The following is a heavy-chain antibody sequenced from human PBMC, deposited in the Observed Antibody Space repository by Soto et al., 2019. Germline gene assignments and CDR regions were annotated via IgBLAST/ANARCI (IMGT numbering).Heavy chain of an antibody. J-gene: IGHJ4*02. CDR1: GFTFSSYG. D-gene: IGHD1-26*01. Sequence: GGSLRLSCAASGFTFSSYGMHWVRQAPGKGLEWVAVISYDGSNKYYADSVKGRFTISRDNSKNTLYLQMNSLRAEDTAVYYCAKDQGGATPSGFDYWGQGTLVTVSS. CDR3: AKDQGGATPSGFDY. CDR2: ISYDGSNK. V-gene: IGHV3-30*18.